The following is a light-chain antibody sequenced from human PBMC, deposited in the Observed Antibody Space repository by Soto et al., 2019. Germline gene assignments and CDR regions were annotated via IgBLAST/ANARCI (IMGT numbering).Light chain of an antibody. J-gene: IGLJ3*02. CDR3: QSYDSSLSGWL. Sequence: QSVLTQPPSVSGAPGQRVTISCTGSSSNIGAGYNVHWYQQVPGTAPKLLIYGDSNRPSGVPDRFSGSKSGTSASLAITGLQASDEADYYRQSYDSSLSGWLFGGGTKLTVL. V-gene: IGLV1-40*01. CDR2: GDS. CDR1: SSNIGAGYN.